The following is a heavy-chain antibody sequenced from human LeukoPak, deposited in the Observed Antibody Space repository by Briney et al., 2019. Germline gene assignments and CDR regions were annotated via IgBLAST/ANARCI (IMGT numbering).Heavy chain of an antibody. Sequence: PGGSLRLSCAASGFTFSSYSMNWVRQAPGKGLEWVSSISSSSSYIYYADSVKGRFTISRDNAKNSLYLQMNSLRAEDTALYYCAKAFSYDSSGYFYWGQGTLVTVSS. CDR3: AKAFSYDSSGYFY. CDR1: GFTFSSYS. J-gene: IGHJ4*02. CDR2: ISSSSSYI. V-gene: IGHV3-21*04. D-gene: IGHD3-22*01.